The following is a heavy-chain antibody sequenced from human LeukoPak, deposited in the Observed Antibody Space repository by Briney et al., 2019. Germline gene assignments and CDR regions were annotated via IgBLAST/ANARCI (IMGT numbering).Heavy chain of an antibody. CDR1: GFTFSSYE. CDR2: ISSSGSTI. D-gene: IGHD3-10*01. J-gene: IGHJ3*02. Sequence: GGSLRLSCAASGFTFSSYEMNWVRQAPGKGLEWVSYISSSGSTIYYADSVKGRFTISRDNSKNTLYLQMNSLRPEDTAVYYCARDLMVRGETGAFDIWGQGTMVTVSS. V-gene: IGHV3-48*03. CDR3: ARDLMVRGETGAFDI.